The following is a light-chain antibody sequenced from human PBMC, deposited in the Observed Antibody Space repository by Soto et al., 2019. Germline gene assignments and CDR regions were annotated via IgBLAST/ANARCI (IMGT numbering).Light chain of an antibody. Sequence: QSALTQPPSASGSPGQAVTISCTGTSSDIGGYNYVSWYQQHPGDAPKLMIYEVNKRHSGVPDRVSGSKSGNTASLTVSGLQAEDEADEDGSSYVGSNKDVRFGGGTKLPVL. J-gene: IGLJ2*01. CDR2: EVN. CDR3: SSYVGSNKDVR. CDR1: SSDIGGYNY. V-gene: IGLV2-8*01.